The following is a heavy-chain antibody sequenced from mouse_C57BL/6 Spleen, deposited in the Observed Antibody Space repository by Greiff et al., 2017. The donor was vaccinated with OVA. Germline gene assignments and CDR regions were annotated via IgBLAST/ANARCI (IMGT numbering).Heavy chain of an antibody. CDR3: ARAGRGAMDY. Sequence: EVKLMESEGGLVQPGSSMKLSCTASGFTFSDYYMAWVRQVPEKGLEWVANINYDGSSTYYLDSLKSRFIISRDNAKNILYLQMSSLKSEDTATYYCARAGRGAMDYWGQGTSVTVSS. CDR1: GFTFSDYY. D-gene: IGHD3-3*01. CDR2: INYDGSST. V-gene: IGHV5-16*01. J-gene: IGHJ4*01.